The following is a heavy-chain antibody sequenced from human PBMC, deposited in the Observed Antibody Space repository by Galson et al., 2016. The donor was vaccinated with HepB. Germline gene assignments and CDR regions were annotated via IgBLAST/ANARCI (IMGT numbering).Heavy chain of an antibody. J-gene: IGHJ4*02. CDR3: AKGGLEMAWD. D-gene: IGHD5-24*01. Sequence: SLRLSCAASGFTFSSYGMYWVRQAPGKGLEWVAVISFDGNNKYYADSVKGRFTISRDNSKNMLYLQMNSLRPEDTAVYYCAKGGLEMAWDWGQGTLVTVSS. CDR1: GFTFSSYG. CDR2: ISFDGNNK. V-gene: IGHV3-30*18.